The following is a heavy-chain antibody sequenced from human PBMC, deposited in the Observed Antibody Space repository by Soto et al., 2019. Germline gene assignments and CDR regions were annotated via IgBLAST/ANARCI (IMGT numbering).Heavy chain of an antibody. V-gene: IGHV4-59*11. D-gene: IGHD3-16*01. CDR3: ARTEMGGFDF. CDR2: YYSGST. Sequence: ETLSLTGPVSGGSIRNHYWSWIRQPPGKGLEWIAYYYSGSTNYNPSLKSRVTISVDTSKNQMSLILTSVTAADTAVYYCARTEMGGFDFWGQGMQVTVYS. J-gene: IGHJ5*01. CDR1: GGSIRNHY.